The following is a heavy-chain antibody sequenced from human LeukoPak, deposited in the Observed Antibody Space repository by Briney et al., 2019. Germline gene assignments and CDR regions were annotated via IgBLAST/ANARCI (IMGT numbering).Heavy chain of an antibody. J-gene: IGHJ6*02. D-gene: IGHD3-22*01. CDR3: AADVGYYYDSSGYVPLVVGYGMDV. CDR1: GFTFTNSA. Sequence: SVKVSCKASGFTFTNSAMQWVRQARGQRLEWIGWIVVGSGNTNYAQKFQERVTITRDMSTSTAYMELSSLRSEDTAVYYCAADVGYYYDSSGYVPLVVGYGMDVWGQGTTVTVSS. CDR2: IVVGSGNT. V-gene: IGHV1-58*02.